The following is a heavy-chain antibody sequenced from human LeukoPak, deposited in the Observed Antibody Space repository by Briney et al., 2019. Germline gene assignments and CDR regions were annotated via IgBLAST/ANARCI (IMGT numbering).Heavy chain of an antibody. D-gene: IGHD5-24*01. CDR2: IIPIFGTA. V-gene: IGHV1-69*13. J-gene: IGHJ4*02. Sequence: SVKVSCKASGYTFTSYAISWVRQAPGQGLEWMGGIIPIFGTANYAQKFQGRVTITADESTSTAYMELSSLRSEDTAVYYCARVNPDGYKTAFDYWGQGTLVTVSS. CDR3: ARVNPDGYKTAFDY. CDR1: GYTFTSYA.